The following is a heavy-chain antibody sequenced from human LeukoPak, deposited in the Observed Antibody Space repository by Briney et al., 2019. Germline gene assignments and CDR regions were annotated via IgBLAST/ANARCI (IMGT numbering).Heavy chain of an antibody. J-gene: IGHJ4*02. D-gene: IGHD4-23*01. CDR1: GDSISSXQW. CDR2: IYHSGST. CDR3: ARKNYDGNRSFDY. Sequence: LTCAVSGDSISSXQWWXWVRXPXXXXXXWIREIYHSGSTNYNPSLKGRVTISVDKSKNQFSLKLNPVTAADTAVYYCARKNYDGNRSFDYWGQGTLVTVSS. V-gene: IGHV4-4*02.